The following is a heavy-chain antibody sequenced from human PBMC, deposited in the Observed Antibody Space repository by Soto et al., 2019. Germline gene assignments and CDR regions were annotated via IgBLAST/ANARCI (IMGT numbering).Heavy chain of an antibody. CDR1: GFPFSSYA. Sequence: EVQLLESGAHLGQPGGSLRLSCAASGFPFSSYAMSWVRQAPGKGLEWVSVISGSGGDTYYADSVKGRFTISRDNSKNTVYLHVNTLRDEDTAVYYCARGGAMGVDYWGQGTLVTVSS. CDR3: ARGGAMGVDY. J-gene: IGHJ4*02. D-gene: IGHD1-26*01. V-gene: IGHV3-23*01. CDR2: ISGSGGDT.